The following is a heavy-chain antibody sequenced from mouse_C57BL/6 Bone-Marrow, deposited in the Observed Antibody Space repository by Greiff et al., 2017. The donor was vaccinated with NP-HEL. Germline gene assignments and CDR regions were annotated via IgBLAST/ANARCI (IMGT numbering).Heavy chain of an antibody. V-gene: IGHV1-82*01. D-gene: IGHD3-1*01. CDR1: GYAFSRSW. CDR2: IYPGDGDT. Sequence: QVQLQQSGPELVKPGASVKISCKASGYAFSRSWMNWVKQRPGKGLEWLGRIYPGDGDTNYNGKFKGKATLTADKSSSTAYMQLSSLTSEDSAVYFCARSGYSGDYWGQGTTLTVSS. CDR3: ARSGYSGDY. J-gene: IGHJ2*01.